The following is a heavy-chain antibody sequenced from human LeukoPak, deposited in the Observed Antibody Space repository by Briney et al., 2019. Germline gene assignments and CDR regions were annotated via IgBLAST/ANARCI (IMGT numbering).Heavy chain of an antibody. Sequence: GASVKVSCKASGYTFTGYYMHWVRQAPGQGLEWMGWINPNSGGTNYAQKFQGRVTMTRDTSISTAYMELSRLRSDDTAVYYCARDRYAGSIWLDPWGQGTLVTVSS. J-gene: IGHJ5*02. CDR3: ARDRYAGSIWLDP. CDR1: GYTFTGYY. D-gene: IGHD3-16*01. CDR2: INPNSGGT. V-gene: IGHV1-2*02.